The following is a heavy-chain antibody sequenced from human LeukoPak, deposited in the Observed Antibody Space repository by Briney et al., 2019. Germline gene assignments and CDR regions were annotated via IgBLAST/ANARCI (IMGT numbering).Heavy chain of an antibody. CDR2: MNPNSGNT. Sequence: ASVKVSCNASGYTFTSYDINWVRQATGQGLEWMGWMNPNSGNTGYAQKFQGRVTMTRNTSISTAYMELNSLRSEDTAVYYCARAPLGMVRGPMEDPWGQGTLVTVSS. CDR1: GYTFTSYD. J-gene: IGHJ5*02. CDR3: ARAPLGMVRGPMEDP. D-gene: IGHD3-10*01. V-gene: IGHV1-8*01.